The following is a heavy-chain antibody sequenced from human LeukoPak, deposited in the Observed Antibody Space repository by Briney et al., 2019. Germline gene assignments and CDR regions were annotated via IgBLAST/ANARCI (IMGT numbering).Heavy chain of an antibody. J-gene: IGHJ4*02. D-gene: IGHD6-13*01. V-gene: IGHV3-64D*06. CDR2: ISSNGGST. CDR1: GFTFSSYA. Sequence: GGSLRLSCSASGFTFSSYAMHWVRQAPGKGLEYVSAISSNGGSTYYADSVKGRFTISRDNSKNTLCLQMSSLRAEDTAVYYCVKTTGYSSSWYWVYFDYWGQGTLVTVSS. CDR3: VKTTGYSSSWYWVYFDY.